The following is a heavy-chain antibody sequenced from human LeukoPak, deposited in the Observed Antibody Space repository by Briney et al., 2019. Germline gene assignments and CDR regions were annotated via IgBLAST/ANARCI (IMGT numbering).Heavy chain of an antibody. J-gene: IGHJ4*02. CDR2: IYSGGST. D-gene: IGHD2-2*01. CDR3: ARDDRYCSSTSCYLFDC. CDR1: GFTVSSNY. Sequence: GGSLRLSCAASGFTVSSNYMSWVRQAPGKGLEWVSVIYSGGSTYYADSVKGRFTISRDNSKNTLYLQMNSLRAEDTAVYYCARDDRYCSSTSCYLFDCWGQGTLVTVSS. V-gene: IGHV3-66*01.